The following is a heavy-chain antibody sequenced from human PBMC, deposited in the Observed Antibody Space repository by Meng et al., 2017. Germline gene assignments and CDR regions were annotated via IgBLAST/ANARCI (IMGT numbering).Heavy chain of an antibody. CDR2: ISSSGSTI. J-gene: IGHJ6*02. CDR3: ARDLVVPAILYYYGMDV. V-gene: IGHV3-11*04. CDR1: GFTFSDYY. D-gene: IGHD2-21*02. Sequence: GESLKISCAASGFTFSDYYMNWIRQAPGKGLEWVSYISSSGSTIYYADSVKGRFTISRDNAKNSLYLQMNSLRAEDTAVYYCARDLVVPAILYYYGMDVWGQGTTVTVSS.